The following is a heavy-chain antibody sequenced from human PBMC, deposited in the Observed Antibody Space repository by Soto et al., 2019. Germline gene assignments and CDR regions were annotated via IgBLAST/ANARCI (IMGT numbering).Heavy chain of an antibody. CDR1: GSTSSSYA. CDR2: ISGSGHST. Sequence: EVQLLESGGGLVQPGGSLRLSCAASGSTSSSYAMSWIRQAPGKGLEWVSTISGSGHSTYYADSVKGRFTISRDNSKNTLYLQMNSLRAGDTAVYYCAKVIGTLIVVLIDAFDVWGQGTLVTVSS. V-gene: IGHV3-23*01. CDR3: AKVIGTLIVVLIDAFDV. J-gene: IGHJ3*01. D-gene: IGHD3-22*01.